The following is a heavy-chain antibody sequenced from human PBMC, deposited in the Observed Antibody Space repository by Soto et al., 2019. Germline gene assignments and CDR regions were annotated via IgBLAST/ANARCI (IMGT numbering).Heavy chain of an antibody. Sequence: QVQLQQWGAGLLKPSETLSLTCAVYGGSLSGSYWSWIRQPPGTGLEWIGEIHHSGSTYYNPSLKSRVTLSVDTSKNQFSLKLNSVTAADTAVYYCASPGYCSDGTCYPDYWGHGTLVTVSS. CDR3: ASPGYCSDGTCYPDY. D-gene: IGHD2-15*01. CDR1: GGSLSGSY. V-gene: IGHV4-34*01. CDR2: IHHSGST. J-gene: IGHJ4*01.